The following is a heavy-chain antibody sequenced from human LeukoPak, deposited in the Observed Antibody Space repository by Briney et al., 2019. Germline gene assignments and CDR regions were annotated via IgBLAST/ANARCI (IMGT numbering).Heavy chain of an antibody. CDR2: ISSSSSYI. Sequence: GGSLRLSCAASGFTFSNYAMSWVRQAPGKGLEWVSSISSSSSYIYYADSVKGRFTISRDNAKNSLYLQMNSLRAEDTAVYYCARAMDYYFDYWGQGTLVTVSS. V-gene: IGHV3-21*01. D-gene: IGHD2-2*03. J-gene: IGHJ4*02. CDR1: GFTFSNYA. CDR3: ARAMDYYFDY.